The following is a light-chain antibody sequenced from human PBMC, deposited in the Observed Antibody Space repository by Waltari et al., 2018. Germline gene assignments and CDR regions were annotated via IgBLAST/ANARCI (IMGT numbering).Light chain of an antibody. V-gene: IGLV3-1*01. CDR1: KLGSQY. CDR2: RDD. CDR3: QAWDSSAFV. Sequence: SYEVTHPPSVSVSPRQRATISRSGEKLGSQYVSWYQQKSGQPPVLVIYRDDKRPSGIPERFSGSNSGNTATLTISGTQPMDEADYYWQAWDSSAFVFGAGTKDTVL. J-gene: IGLJ1*01.